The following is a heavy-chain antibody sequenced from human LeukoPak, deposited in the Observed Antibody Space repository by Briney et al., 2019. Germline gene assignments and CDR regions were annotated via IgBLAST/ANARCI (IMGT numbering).Heavy chain of an antibody. D-gene: IGHD6-19*01. Sequence: TGGSLRLSCAASGFTSSNAWMSWVRQAPGKGLEWVGRIKSKTDGGTTDYAAPVKGRFTISRDDSKNTLYLQMNSLKTEDTAVYYCTTLLYSSGSYYYYYGMDVWGQGTTVTVSS. CDR2: IKSKTDGGTT. CDR1: GFTSSNAW. V-gene: IGHV3-15*01. J-gene: IGHJ6*02. CDR3: TTLLYSSGSYYYYYGMDV.